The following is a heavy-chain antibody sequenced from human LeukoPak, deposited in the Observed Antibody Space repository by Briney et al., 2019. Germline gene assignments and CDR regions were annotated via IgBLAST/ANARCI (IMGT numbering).Heavy chain of an antibody. D-gene: IGHD6-25*01. Sequence: GGSLRLSCAASGFTFSSYAMSWVRQAPGKGLEWVSGINWNGGSTGYADSVKGRFTISRDNAKNSLYLQMNSLRAEDTALYYCARDLRHPDAFDIWGQGTMVTVSS. J-gene: IGHJ3*02. CDR2: INWNGGST. V-gene: IGHV3-20*04. CDR1: GFTFSSYA. CDR3: ARDLRHPDAFDI.